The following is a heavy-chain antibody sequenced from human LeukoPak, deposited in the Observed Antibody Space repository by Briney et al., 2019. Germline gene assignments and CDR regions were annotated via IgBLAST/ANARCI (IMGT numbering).Heavy chain of an antibody. CDR3: ARDGYTASYYSLDY. V-gene: IGHV4-4*07. Sequence: PSETLSLTCTVSGGSIRSNYWSWIRQPAGTGLESIGRIYTTGTTNYNPSLKSRVTMSVDVSKNQFSLRLSSVTAADSAVYYCARDGYTASYYSLDYWGQGIQVTVSS. CDR1: GGSIRSNY. CDR2: IYTTGTT. D-gene: IGHD1-26*01. J-gene: IGHJ4*02.